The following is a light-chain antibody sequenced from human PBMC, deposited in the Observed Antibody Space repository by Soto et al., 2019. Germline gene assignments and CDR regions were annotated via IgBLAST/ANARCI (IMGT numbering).Light chain of an antibody. CDR3: QQYDRYPLT. CDR1: QGISSY. J-gene: IGKJ4*01. Sequence: AIRMTQSPSSLSASTGDRVTITCRASQGISSYLAWYQQKPGKAPKLLIYAASTLQSGVPSRFSGSGSGTDFTLTISCLQSEDISTYYCQQYDRYPLTFGGGTKVEI. V-gene: IGKV1-8*01. CDR2: AAS.